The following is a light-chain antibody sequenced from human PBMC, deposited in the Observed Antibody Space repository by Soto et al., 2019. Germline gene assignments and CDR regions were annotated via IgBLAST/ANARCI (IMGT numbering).Light chain of an antibody. CDR1: QSSRDD. J-gene: IGKJ1*01. V-gene: IGKV3-15*01. Sequence: EILITNSPATLSSSPAVGATLACRPRQSSRDDVSCYEQQSGQARRLLIYAASARATGIPARFSGSGPGTEFKLPISSLPSADFEVYFVQQYSNWPRFGQGTKVET. CDR3: QQYSNWPR. CDR2: AAS.